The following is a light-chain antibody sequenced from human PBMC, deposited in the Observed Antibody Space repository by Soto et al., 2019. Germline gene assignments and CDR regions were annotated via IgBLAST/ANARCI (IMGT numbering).Light chain of an antibody. Sequence: EIVLTQSPGPLSLSPGERATLSCRASQSVSSSYLAWYQQKTGQAPRLLIYGASSRATGIPDRFSGSGSGTDFTLTISRLEPEDFAGYYCQQYGSSPYTFGQGTKLEIK. V-gene: IGKV3-20*01. CDR3: QQYGSSPYT. CDR1: QSVSSSY. J-gene: IGKJ2*01. CDR2: GAS.